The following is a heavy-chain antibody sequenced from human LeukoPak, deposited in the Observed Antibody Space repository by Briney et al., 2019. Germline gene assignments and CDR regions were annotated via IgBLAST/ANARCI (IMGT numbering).Heavy chain of an antibody. V-gene: IGHV1-18*01. J-gene: IGHJ4*02. CDR2: ISAYNGNT. CDR3: ATDLPMVRGVMGLD. D-gene: IGHD3-10*01. CDR1: GYTFTSYG. Sequence: GASVKVSCKASGYTFTSYGISWVRQPPGQGLERMGWISAYNGNTNYAQKLQGRVTMTTDTSTSTAYMELRSLRSDDTAVYYCATDLPMVRGVMGLDWGQGTLVTVSS.